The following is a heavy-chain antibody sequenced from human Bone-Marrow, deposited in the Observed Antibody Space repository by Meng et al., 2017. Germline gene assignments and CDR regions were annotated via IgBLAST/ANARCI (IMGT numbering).Heavy chain of an antibody. V-gene: IGHV3-21*01. J-gene: IGHJ6*02. CDR3: ARVGSNGSGSYYYYYYGMDV. D-gene: IGHD3-10*01. Sequence: GGSLRLSCAASGFTFSSYSMNWVRQAPGKGLEWVSSISSSSSYIYYADSVKGRFTISRDNAKNSLYLQMNSLRAEDTAVYYCARVGSNGSGSYYYYYYGMDVWGQGNTVNGAS. CDR2: ISSSSSYI. CDR1: GFTFSSYS.